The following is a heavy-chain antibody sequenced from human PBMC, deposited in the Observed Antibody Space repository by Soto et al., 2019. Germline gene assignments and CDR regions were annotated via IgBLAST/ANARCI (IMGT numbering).Heavy chain of an antibody. D-gene: IGHD3-9*01. CDR1: GGSISHYY. CDR3: ARGALRYTFDY. CDR2: IYYTGST. J-gene: IGHJ4*02. Sequence: WETLSLTCTVSGGSISHYYWSWIRQPPGKGLEWIGYIYYTGSTSYNPSLKSRVTISVGTSKNHFSLKLTSVTAADTAVYYCARGALRYTFDYWGQGTLVTVSS. V-gene: IGHV4-59*01.